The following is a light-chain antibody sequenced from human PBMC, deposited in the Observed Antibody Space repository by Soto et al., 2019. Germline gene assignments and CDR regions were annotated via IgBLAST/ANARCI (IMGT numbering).Light chain of an antibody. J-gene: IGLJ2*01. CDR3: QSYDSSLNGVV. CDR1: SSNIGAGYD. V-gene: IGLV1-40*01. Sequence: QSVLTQPASVSGAPGQRVTISCTGSSSNIGAGYDVHWYQQLPGTAPKLLIYGNSNRPSGVPDRFSGSKSGTSASLAITGLQAEDETDYYCQSYDSSLNGVVFGGGTKVTVL. CDR2: GNS.